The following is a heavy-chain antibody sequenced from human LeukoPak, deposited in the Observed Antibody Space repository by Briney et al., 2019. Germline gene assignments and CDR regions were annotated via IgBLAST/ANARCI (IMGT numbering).Heavy chain of an antibody. CDR1: GFTFSSYA. CDR2: ISGSGGST. V-gene: IGHV3-23*01. J-gene: IGHJ4*02. CDR3: AKDPIFSGSYGVFDY. D-gene: IGHD1-26*01. Sequence: GGSLRLSCAASGFTFSSYAMSWVRQAPGKGLEWVSAISGSGGSTYYADSVKGRFTISRDNSKNTLYLQMNSLRAEDTAVYYCAKDPIFSGSYGVFDYWGLGTLVTVSS.